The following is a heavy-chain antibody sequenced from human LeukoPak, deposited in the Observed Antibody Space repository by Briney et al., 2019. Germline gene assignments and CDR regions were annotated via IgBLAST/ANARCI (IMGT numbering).Heavy chain of an antibody. J-gene: IGHJ6*03. CDR1: GGSISSSSYY. CDR2: IYYSGST. V-gene: IGHV4-39*01. Sequence: SETLSLTCTVSGGSISSSSYYWGWIRQPPGKGLEWIGSIYYSGSTYYNPSLKSRVTISVDTSKNQFSLKLSSVTAADTAVYYCARAGSYDSSGYYYYMDVWGKGTTVTISS. D-gene: IGHD3-22*01. CDR3: ARAGSYDSSGYYYYMDV.